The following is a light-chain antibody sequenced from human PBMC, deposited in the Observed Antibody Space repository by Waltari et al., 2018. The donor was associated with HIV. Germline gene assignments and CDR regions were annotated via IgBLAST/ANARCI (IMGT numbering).Light chain of an antibody. Sequence: DVVMTQSPLSLPVTLGQSASISCRSSQSLAHSDGNIYLSWFQQRPGQPPRRLIIKVSKRDSGVPDRFSGSGSGTDFTLKISRVEAEDVAVYYCMQGTHWPPVTFGQGTKLEIK. CDR3: MQGTHWPPVT. J-gene: IGKJ2*01. CDR2: KVS. V-gene: IGKV2-30*02. CDR1: QSLAHSDGNIY.